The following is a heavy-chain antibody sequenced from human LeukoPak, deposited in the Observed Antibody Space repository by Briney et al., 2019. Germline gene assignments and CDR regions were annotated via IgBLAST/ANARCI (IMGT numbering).Heavy chain of an antibody. Sequence: SETLSLTCTVSGGSISSYYLSWIRQPPGKRLEWIGYIYYRGSTNYNPSLKSRVTISVDTSKNQFSLKLSSVTAADTAVYYCARGGSGYYLGFDYWGQGTLVTVSS. CDR2: IYYRGST. CDR1: GGSISSYY. V-gene: IGHV4-59*01. J-gene: IGHJ4*02. CDR3: ARGGSGYYLGFDY. D-gene: IGHD3-22*01.